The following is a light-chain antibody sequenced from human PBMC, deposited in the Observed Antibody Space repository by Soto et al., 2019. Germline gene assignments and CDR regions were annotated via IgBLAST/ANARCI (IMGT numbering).Light chain of an antibody. CDR1: QTVGSSY. J-gene: IGKJ1*01. CDR3: QHYGSSPPWT. V-gene: IGKV3-20*01. CDR2: GAS. Sequence: DIVLTQSPATLSLSPGDRATLSCRASQTVGSSYLAWYQQKPGQAPRLFIYGASSRATGVPDRFSGSGSGTDFTLTISSLEPEDFAVYYCQHYGSSPPWTFGQGTKVDFK.